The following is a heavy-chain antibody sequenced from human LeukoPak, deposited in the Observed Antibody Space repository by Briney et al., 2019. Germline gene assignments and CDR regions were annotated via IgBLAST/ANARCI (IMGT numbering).Heavy chain of an antibody. CDR3: TRGREWYQLLNNWFDP. CDR2: MNPNSGNT. CDR1: GYTFTSYD. J-gene: IGHJ5*02. V-gene: IGHV1-8*01. D-gene: IGHD2-2*01. Sequence: ASVKVSCKASGYTFTSYDINWVRQATGQGLEWMGWMNPNSGNTGYAQKFQGRVTMTRNTSISTAYTELSSLRSEDTAVYYCTRGREWYQLLNNWFDPWGQGTLVTVSS.